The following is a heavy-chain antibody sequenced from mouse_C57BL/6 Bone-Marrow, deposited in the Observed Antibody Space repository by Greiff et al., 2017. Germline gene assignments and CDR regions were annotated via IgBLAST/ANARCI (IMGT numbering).Heavy chain of an antibody. V-gene: IGHV5-6*01. Sequence: EVHLVESGGDLVKPGGSLKLSCAASGFTFSSYCMSWVRQTPDKRLEWVATISSGGSYTYYPDSVKGRFTISRNNAKNTLYLQMSSLKSEDTAMYYCARPYNARDYWGQGTSVTVSA. CDR1: GFTFSSYC. J-gene: IGHJ4*01. CDR2: ISSGGSYT. CDR3: ARPYNARDY.